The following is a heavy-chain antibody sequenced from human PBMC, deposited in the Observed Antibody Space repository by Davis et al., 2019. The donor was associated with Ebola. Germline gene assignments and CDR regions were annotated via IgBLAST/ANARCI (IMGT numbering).Heavy chain of an antibody. V-gene: IGHV3-7*03. D-gene: IGHD6-19*01. CDR3: ARVRGYSSGWDPRRYYYYGMDV. Sequence: GESLKISCAASGFTFSSYGMHWVRQAPGKGLEWVANIKQDGSEKYYVDSVKGRFTISRDNAKNSLYLQMNSLRAEDTAVYYCARVRGYSSGWDPRRYYYYGMDVWGKGTTVTVSS. CDR1: GFTFSSYG. CDR2: IKQDGSEK. J-gene: IGHJ6*04.